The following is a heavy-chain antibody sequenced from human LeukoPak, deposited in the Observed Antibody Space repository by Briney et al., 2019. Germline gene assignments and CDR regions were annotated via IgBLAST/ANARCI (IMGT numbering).Heavy chain of an antibody. Sequence: GGSLRLSCAASGFTFSSYWMHWVRQAPGKGLVGVSRIKTDGSPSNYADSVKGRFTISRDNAKNTLYLQMNSLRAEDTAVYYCARGGSPPEALGDTFDIWGQGTMVTVSS. D-gene: IGHD1-26*01. J-gene: IGHJ3*02. CDR1: GFTFSSYW. V-gene: IGHV3-74*01. CDR2: IKTDGSPS. CDR3: ARGGSPPEALGDTFDI.